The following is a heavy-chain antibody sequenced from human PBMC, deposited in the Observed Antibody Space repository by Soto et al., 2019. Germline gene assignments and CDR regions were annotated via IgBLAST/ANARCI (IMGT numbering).Heavy chain of an antibody. D-gene: IGHD5-18*01. Sequence: SSLKLSCKTSGYTFTSYDINWVRQATGQGLEWMGWMNPNSGNTGYAQKFQGRVTMTRNTSISTAYMELSSLRSEDTAVYYCARVALPESTRGYSPKKIHYGMDVWGQGTTVTVSS. V-gene: IGHV1-8*01. J-gene: IGHJ6*02. CDR1: GYTFTSYD. CDR2: MNPNSGNT. CDR3: ARVALPESTRGYSPKKIHYGMDV.